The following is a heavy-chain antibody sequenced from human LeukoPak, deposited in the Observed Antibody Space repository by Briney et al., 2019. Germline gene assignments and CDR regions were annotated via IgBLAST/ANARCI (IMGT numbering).Heavy chain of an antibody. J-gene: IGHJ4*02. CDR3: ARDVSGSYYAY. V-gene: IGHV1-18*01. Sequence: ASLKVSCKASGYTFTSYGISWVRQAPGQRLEWMGWITSYNGNTNYAQKFQGRVTMTTDTSTSTGYMELRSLRSDDTAVYYCARDVSGSYYAYWGQGTLVTVSS. D-gene: IGHD1-26*01. CDR1: GYTFTSYG. CDR2: ITSYNGNT.